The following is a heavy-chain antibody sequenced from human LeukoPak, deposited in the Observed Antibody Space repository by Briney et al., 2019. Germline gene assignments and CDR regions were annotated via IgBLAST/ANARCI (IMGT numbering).Heavy chain of an antibody. CDR1: GYTFTSHE. Sequence: ASVKISCKASGYTFTSHEINWVRQATGQGLEWMGWMNSNSGNTGYAQRFQGRVTMTRNTSINTAYMQLNNLRSEDTAVYYCARGSSGWYWGPDYWGPGTLVTVSS. CDR2: MNSNSGNT. V-gene: IGHV1-8*01. CDR3: ARGSSGWYWGPDY. D-gene: IGHD6-19*01. J-gene: IGHJ4*02.